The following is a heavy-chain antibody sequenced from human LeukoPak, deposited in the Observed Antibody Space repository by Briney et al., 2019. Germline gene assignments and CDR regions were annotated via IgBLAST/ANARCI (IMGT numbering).Heavy chain of an antibody. CDR1: GFTFSSYS. V-gene: IGHV3-23*01. J-gene: IGHJ4*02. CDR2: ISGSGGGT. CDR3: TARYTSTLY. Sequence: GGSLRLSCAASGFTFSSYSMNWVRQAPGKGLEWVSSISGSGGGTYYADSVKGRFTISRDNSKNTLYLQMNSLRAEDTAVYYCTARYTSTLYWGQGTLVTVSS. D-gene: IGHD6-13*01.